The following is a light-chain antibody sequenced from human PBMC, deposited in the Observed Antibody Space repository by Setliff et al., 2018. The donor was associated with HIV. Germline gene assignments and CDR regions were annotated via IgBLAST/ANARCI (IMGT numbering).Light chain of an antibody. V-gene: IGLV2-14*01. CDR2: QVS. J-gene: IGLJ1*01. CDR1: SSDVGGYNY. Sequence: QSVLTQPASVSGSPGQSITISCTGTSSDVGGYNYVPWYQQHPGKAPKVIIYQVSNRPSGISDRFSGSKSGNTASLTISGLQAEDEADYYCNSYASTSSFAFGTGTKVTVL. CDR3: NSYASTSSFA.